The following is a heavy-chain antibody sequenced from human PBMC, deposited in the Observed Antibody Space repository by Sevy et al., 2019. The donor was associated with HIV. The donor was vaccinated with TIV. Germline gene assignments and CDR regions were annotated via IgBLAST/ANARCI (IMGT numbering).Heavy chain of an antibody. V-gene: IGHV3-23*01. CDR1: GFTFSSYA. CDR3: AKEGTTMVRGVIIKPDNWFDP. CDR2: ISGSGGST. J-gene: IGHJ5*02. Sequence: GGSLRLSCAASGFTFSSYAMSWVRQAPGKGLEWVSAISGSGGSTYYADSVKGRFTISRDNSKNTLYLQMSSLRAEATAVYYCAKEGTTMVRGVIIKPDNWFDPWGQGTLVTVSS. D-gene: IGHD3-10*01.